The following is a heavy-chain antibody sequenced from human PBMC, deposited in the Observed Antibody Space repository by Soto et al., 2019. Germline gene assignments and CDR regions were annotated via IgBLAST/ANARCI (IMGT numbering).Heavy chain of an antibody. CDR1: GVPFSSYA. Sequence: GGSLRLSCAASGVPFSSYAMSWVRQAPGKGLEWVSAISGSGGSTYYADSVKGRFTISRDNSKNTLYLQMNSLRAEDTAVYYCAKDQDDYGDYVAIDYWGQGTLVTVSS. D-gene: IGHD4-17*01. CDR3: AKDQDDYGDYVAIDY. V-gene: IGHV3-23*01. J-gene: IGHJ4*02. CDR2: ISGSGGST.